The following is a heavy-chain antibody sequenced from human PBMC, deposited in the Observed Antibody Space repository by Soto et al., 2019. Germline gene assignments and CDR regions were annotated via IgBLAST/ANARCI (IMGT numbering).Heavy chain of an antibody. J-gene: IGHJ6*02. CDR1: GFTFSTYG. CDR2: ISNDGSNK. CDR3: AKVVRADTTSSNFYYYSAMAV. D-gene: IGHD6-6*01. V-gene: IGHV3-30*18. Sequence: PGGSLRLSCAASGFTFSTYGMHWVRQAPGKGLEWVAVISNDGSNKYYADSVKGRFTISRDNSKNTLYLQTNSLRPEDTAIYYCAKVVRADTTSSNFYYYSAMAVWGQGTTVTVSS.